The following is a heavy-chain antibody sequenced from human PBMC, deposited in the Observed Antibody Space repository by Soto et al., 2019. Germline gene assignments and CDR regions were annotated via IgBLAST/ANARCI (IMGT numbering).Heavy chain of an antibody. Sequence: QVQLVQSGAEVKKPGSSVKVSCKASGGTFSSYTISWVRQAPGQGLEWMGRIIPILGIANYAQKFQGRVTITADKSTSXXYMDLSSLRSEDTAVYYCARSSGSSTLYYYYGMDVWGQGTTVTVSS. V-gene: IGHV1-69*02. D-gene: IGHD1-26*01. CDR2: IIPILGIA. J-gene: IGHJ6*02. CDR3: ARSSGSSTLYYYYGMDV. CDR1: GGTFSSYT.